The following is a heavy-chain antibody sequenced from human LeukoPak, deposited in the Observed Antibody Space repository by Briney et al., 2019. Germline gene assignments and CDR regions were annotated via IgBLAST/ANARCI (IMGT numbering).Heavy chain of an antibody. CDR2: IYHSGST. CDR1: GGSISSGGYS. D-gene: IGHD3-22*01. Sequence: PSETLSLTCAVSGGSISSGGYSWSWIRQPPGKGLEWIGYIYHSGSTYYNPSLKSRVTISVDRSKNQFSLKLSSVTAADTAVYYCARGSDSSGYYYFQHWGQGTLVTVSS. CDR3: ARGSDSSGYYYFQH. J-gene: IGHJ1*01. V-gene: IGHV4-30-2*01.